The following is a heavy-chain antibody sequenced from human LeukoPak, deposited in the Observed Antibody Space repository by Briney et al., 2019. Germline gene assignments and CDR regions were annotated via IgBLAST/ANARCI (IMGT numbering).Heavy chain of an antibody. D-gene: IGHD6-19*01. Sequence: GGSLRLSCAASGFTFDDYGMSWARQAPGKGLEWVSGINWNGGSTGYADSVKGRFTISRDNAKSSLYLQMNSLRAEDTAVYYCARTDRVAGRRGYLDYWGQGTLVTVSS. CDR3: ARTDRVAGRRGYLDY. CDR2: INWNGGST. CDR1: GFTFDDYG. J-gene: IGHJ4*02. V-gene: IGHV3-20*04.